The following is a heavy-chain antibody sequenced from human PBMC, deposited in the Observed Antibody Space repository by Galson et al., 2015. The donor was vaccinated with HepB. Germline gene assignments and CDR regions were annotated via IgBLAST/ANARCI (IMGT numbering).Heavy chain of an antibody. CDR2: ISSTGSTI. CDR1: GLTFSNYT. J-gene: IGHJ2*01. D-gene: IGHD6-25*01. V-gene: IGHV3-48*02. CDR3: ARVRFVAAKYWYFDL. Sequence: SLRLSCAASGLTFSNYTMNWVRQAPGKGLEWLSYISSTGSTIYYADSVKGRFTISRDNAKNSLFLQMNNLRDEDTAIYYCARVRFVAAKYWYFDLWGRGTLVTVSS.